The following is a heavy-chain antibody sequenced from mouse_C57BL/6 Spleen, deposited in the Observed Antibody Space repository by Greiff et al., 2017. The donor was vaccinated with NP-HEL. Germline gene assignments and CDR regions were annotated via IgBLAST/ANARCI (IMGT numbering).Heavy chain of an antibody. D-gene: IGHD1-1*02. CDR2: IYPRSGNT. Sequence: QVQLQQSGAELARPGASVKLSCKASGYTFTSYGISWVKQRTGQGLEWIGEIYPRSGNTYYNEKVKGKATLTADKSSSTAYMELRSLTSEDSAVYFCASYDYGAMDYWGQGTSVTVSS. CDR3: ASYDYGAMDY. J-gene: IGHJ4*01. V-gene: IGHV1-81*01. CDR1: GYTFTSYG.